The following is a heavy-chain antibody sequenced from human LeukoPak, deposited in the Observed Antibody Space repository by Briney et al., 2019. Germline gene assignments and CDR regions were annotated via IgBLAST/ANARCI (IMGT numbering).Heavy chain of an antibody. CDR2: INHSGST. CDR1: GGSFSGYY. V-gene: IGHV4-34*01. D-gene: IGHD1-26*01. J-gene: IGHJ3*02. CDR3: ARGPGYSGSYYVAFDI. Sequence: PSETLSLTCAVYGGSFSGYYWSWIRRPPGKGLEWIGEINHSGSTNYNPSLKSRVTISVDTSKNQFSLKLSSVTAADTAVYYCARGPGYSGSYYVAFDIWGQGTMVTVSS.